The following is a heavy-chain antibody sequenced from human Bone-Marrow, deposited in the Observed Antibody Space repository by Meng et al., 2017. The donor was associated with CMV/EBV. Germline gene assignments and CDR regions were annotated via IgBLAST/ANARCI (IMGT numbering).Heavy chain of an antibody. CDR2: IYPGDSDT. V-gene: IGHV5-51*01. CDR1: GYSFTSYW. J-gene: IGHJ4*02. D-gene: IGHD1-1*01. Sequence: GESLKISCKGSGYSFTSYWIGWVRQMPGKGLEWMGIIYPGDSDTRYSPSFQGQVTISADKSISTAYLQWSSLKASDTAMYYCARRDLEPGTAPYFDYWGQGTRVTVSS. CDR3: ARRDLEPGTAPYFDY.